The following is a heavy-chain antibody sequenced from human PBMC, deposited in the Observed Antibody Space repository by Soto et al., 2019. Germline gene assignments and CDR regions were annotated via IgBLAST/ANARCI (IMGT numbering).Heavy chain of an antibody. D-gene: IGHD2-8*02. CDR3: AREISGGGTLNWFDP. J-gene: IGHJ5*02. V-gene: IGHV1-2*02. CDR2: VSPKSGGT. Sequence: ASVKVSCKASGYNFSDYYIHWVRQAPGQGLEWLGWVSPKSGGTNYAQKFKGRVTMTRDTSSNTVYMDLSGLKSDDTAVFYCAREISGGGTLNWFDPWGQGTLVTVSS. CDR1: GYNFSDYY.